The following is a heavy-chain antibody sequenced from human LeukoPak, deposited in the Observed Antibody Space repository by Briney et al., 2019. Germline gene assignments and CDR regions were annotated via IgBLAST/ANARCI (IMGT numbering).Heavy chain of an antibody. CDR2: MWNDGSNK. Sequence: PGRSLRLSCAASGFTFSIYGMHWVRQSPGKGLEWVAVMWNDGSNKYYADSVKGRFTISRDNSKNTLFLQMNSLRAEDTAVYYCARASGSYDYWGQGTLVTVSS. D-gene: IGHD1-26*01. V-gene: IGHV3-33*01. J-gene: IGHJ4*02. CDR3: ARASGSYDY. CDR1: GFTFSIYG.